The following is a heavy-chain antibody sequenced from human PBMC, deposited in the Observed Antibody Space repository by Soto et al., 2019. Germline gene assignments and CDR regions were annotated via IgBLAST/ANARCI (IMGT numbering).Heavy chain of an antibody. CDR1: GFTFSSYS. Sequence: GGSLRLSCAVSGFTFSSYSMNWARQAPGKGLEWVSYISIGSSTIYYADSVKGRFTISRDDAKNSLYLQMNSLRDEDTAVYYCATDNGMAGSFDPWGQGTLVTVSS. CDR2: ISIGSSTI. D-gene: IGHD2-8*01. J-gene: IGHJ5*02. V-gene: IGHV3-48*02. CDR3: ATDNGMAGSFDP.